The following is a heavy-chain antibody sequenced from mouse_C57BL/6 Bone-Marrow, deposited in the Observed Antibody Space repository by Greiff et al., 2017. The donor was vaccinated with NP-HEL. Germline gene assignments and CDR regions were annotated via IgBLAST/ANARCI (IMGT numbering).Heavy chain of an antibody. J-gene: IGHJ1*03. CDR1: GHTFTSYW. CDR2: IYPGSGST. V-gene: IGHV1-55*01. D-gene: IGHD2-4*01. Sequence: QVQLQQPGAELVKPGASVKMSCKASGHTFTSYWITWVKQRPGQGLEWIGDIYPGSGSTNYNEKFKSKATLTVDTSSSTAYMQLSSRTSEDSAVYSCARWDYGYWYFDVWGTGTTVTVSS. CDR3: ARWDYGYWYFDV.